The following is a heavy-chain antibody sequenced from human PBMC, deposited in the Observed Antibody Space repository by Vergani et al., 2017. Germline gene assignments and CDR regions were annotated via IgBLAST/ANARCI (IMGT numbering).Heavy chain of an antibody. J-gene: IGHJ6*03. D-gene: IGHD3-10*01. V-gene: IGHV1-69*11. Sequence: QVHLVQSGAEVKKPGSSVKVSCKNSGGTFRDSAISWVRQAPGQGLEWMGRTIHLLCTTNDAEKVQGTDTITADETTRTAYMELSSLRSEDTAGYYCVRGRGAIPDYYLDVWGKGTTVTVSS. CDR3: VRGRGAIPDYYLDV. CDR2: TIHLLCTT. CDR1: GGTFRDSA.